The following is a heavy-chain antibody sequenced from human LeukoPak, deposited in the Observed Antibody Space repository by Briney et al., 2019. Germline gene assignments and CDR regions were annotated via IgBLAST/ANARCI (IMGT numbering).Heavy chain of an antibody. D-gene: IGHD3-16*01. J-gene: IGHJ5*02. CDR3: AKSPSGRGGYNWFDP. Sequence: SETLSLTCTVYGGSISGYYWSWIRQPAGKGLEWIGRVYTSGSTNYNPSLKSRVTMSIDTSKNQFSLNLSSVTAADTAVYYCAKSPSGRGGYNWFDPWGQGTLVTVSS. CDR2: VYTSGST. V-gene: IGHV4-4*07. CDR1: GGSISGYY.